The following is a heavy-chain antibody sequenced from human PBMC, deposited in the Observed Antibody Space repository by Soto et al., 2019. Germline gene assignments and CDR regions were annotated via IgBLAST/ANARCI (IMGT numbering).Heavy chain of an antibody. CDR3: ARIRGYWYGLDV. Sequence: EVQLLESGGGLVQPGGSLRLSCAASGFPLSTYCMAWVRQAPGKGLEWVSAITGTGGNTYYVDSVKGRFTSSRDNSKNMLYLQVNSLRVEDTAVYYCARIRGYWYGLDVWGQGTTVTVSS. V-gene: IGHV3-23*01. CDR2: ITGTGGNT. CDR1: GFPLSTYC. J-gene: IGHJ6*02.